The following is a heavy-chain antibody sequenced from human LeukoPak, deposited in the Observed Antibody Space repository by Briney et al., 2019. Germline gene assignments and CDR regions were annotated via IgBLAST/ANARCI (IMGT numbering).Heavy chain of an antibody. CDR1: GYRFSGNW. V-gene: IGHV5-51*01. J-gene: IGHJ4*02. CDR2: IYPGDSDT. Sequence: KPGESLKISCKGSGYRFSGNWIGWVRQMPGKGLEWMGIIYPGDSDTRYSPSFRGQVTISADKSISTAFLQWSSLKASDTAMYYCARLGYCGSTSCTQFDYWGQGTLVTVSS. CDR3: ARLGYCGSTSCTQFDY. D-gene: IGHD2-2*01.